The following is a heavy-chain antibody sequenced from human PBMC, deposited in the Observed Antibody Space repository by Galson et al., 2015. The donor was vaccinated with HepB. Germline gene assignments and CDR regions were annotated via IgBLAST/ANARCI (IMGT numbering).Heavy chain of an antibody. V-gene: IGHV3-23*01. CDR2: ISASGGST. CDR1: GFPFSTYA. Sequence: LRLSCAASGFPFSTYAMTWVRQAPGKGLEWVAPISASGGSTYYAASVKGRFTISRDNSKNTLYLQMHSLRADDTAVYYCAKGSQPSIYSSSDYWGQGTLVTVSS. J-gene: IGHJ4*02. D-gene: IGHD6-6*01. CDR3: AKGSQPSIYSSSDY.